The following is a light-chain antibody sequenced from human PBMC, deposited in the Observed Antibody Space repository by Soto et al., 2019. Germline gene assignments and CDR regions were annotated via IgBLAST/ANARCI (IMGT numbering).Light chain of an antibody. CDR1: TADIHDFNS. CDR2: DVT. V-gene: IGLV2-14*01. CDR3: ASYTTTNILL. J-gene: IGLJ1*01. Sequence: QSALTQPASVSGSPGQSITISCSGPTADIHDFNSISWYQHHPGKAPKLITYDVTRRPSGVSRRFSGSKSGLTASLTISGLQAEDEADYFCASYTTTNILLFGTATKLTVL.